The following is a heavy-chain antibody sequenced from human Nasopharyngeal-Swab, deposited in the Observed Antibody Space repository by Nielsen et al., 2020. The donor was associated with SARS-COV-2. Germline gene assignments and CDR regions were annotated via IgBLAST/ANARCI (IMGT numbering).Heavy chain of an antibody. J-gene: IGHJ6*02. CDR1: GFTVSSNY. CDR2: IYSGGST. Sequence: GESLKISCAASGFTVSSNYMSWVRQAPGKGLEWVSVIYSGGSTYYADSVKGRFTISRDNAKNSLYLQMNSLRAEATAVYYCARDQWFSYYDRYAVGYYYYGMDVWGQGTTVTVSS. CDR3: ARDQWFSYYDRYAVGYYYYGMDV. D-gene: IGHD3-22*01. V-gene: IGHV3-53*01.